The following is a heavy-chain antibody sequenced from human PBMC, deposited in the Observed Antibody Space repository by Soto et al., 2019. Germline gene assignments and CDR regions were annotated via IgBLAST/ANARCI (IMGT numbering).Heavy chain of an antibody. CDR3: ARAPDGSGSYYYFDG. Sequence: GGSLRLSCAASGFTFSRYWMSWVRQAPGKGLQWVANINRDGNEKYYVDSLKGRFTISRDNAENSLYLQMNTLRAEDTAVYYCARAPDGSGSYYYFDGWGQGTLVTVSS. CDR2: INRDGNEK. CDR1: GFTFSRYW. V-gene: IGHV3-7*03. J-gene: IGHJ4*02. D-gene: IGHD3-22*01.